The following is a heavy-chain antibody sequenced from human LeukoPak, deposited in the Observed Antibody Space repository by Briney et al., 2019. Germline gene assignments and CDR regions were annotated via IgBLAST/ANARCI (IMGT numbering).Heavy chain of an antibody. Sequence: GRSLRLSCAASGFTFSSYGMHWVRQAPGKGLEWVAVIWYDGSNKYYADSVKGRFTISRDNSKNTLYLQMNSLRAEDTAVYYCAREGHYSSGWHDDFDIWGQGTMVTVSS. CDR3: AREGHYSSGWHDDFDI. CDR1: GFTFSSYG. V-gene: IGHV3-33*01. J-gene: IGHJ3*02. CDR2: IWYDGSNK. D-gene: IGHD6-19*01.